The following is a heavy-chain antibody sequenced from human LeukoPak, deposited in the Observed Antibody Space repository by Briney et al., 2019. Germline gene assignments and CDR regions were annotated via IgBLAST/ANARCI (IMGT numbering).Heavy chain of an antibody. CDR2: INHSGST. Sequence: PSETLSLTCTVSGGSISSSSYYWSWIRQPPGKGLEWIGEINHSGSTNYNPSLKSRVTISVDTSKNQFSLKLSSVTAADTAVYYCARGNLDVWGKGTTVTVSS. J-gene: IGHJ6*04. CDR1: GGSISSSSYY. V-gene: IGHV4-39*07. CDR3: ARGNLDV.